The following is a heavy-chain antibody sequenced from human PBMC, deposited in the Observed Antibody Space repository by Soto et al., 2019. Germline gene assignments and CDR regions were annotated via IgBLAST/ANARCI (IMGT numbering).Heavy chain of an antibody. V-gene: IGHV1-18*01. CDR1: GYTFSNYG. CDR3: AREAYYSGSGTYYPPRYYGMDV. CDR2: ISDYNGNT. J-gene: IGHJ6*02. Sequence: QVQLVQSGAEVRKPGASVKVSCKASGYTFSNYGLSWVRQAPGQGLEWMGWISDYNGNTHYAQKFQGRLIMTTDTTTSKAYVELRSLTSDDTAVYFCAREAYYSGSGTYYPPRYYGMDVWGQGTTVTVSS. D-gene: IGHD3-10*01.